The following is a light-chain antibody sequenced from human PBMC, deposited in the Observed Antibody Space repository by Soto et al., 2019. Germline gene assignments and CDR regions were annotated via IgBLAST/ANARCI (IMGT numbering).Light chain of an antibody. CDR2: GAS. Sequence: TRSPATVSSSPGNRATRSCRASQSLSSNLAWYQQKPGQAPRLLIYGASTRAMGIPARFSGSGSGTEFTLTISSLQPDDLATYYSQQYGDSPRTFGQGTRLEIK. CDR3: QQYGDSPRT. CDR1: QSLSSN. J-gene: IGKJ5*01. V-gene: IGKV3-15*01.